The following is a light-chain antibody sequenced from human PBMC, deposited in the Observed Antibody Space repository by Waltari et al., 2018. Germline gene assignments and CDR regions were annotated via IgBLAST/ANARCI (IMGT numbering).Light chain of an antibody. Sequence: DTQMTQSPSSLSASVGDRVTITCRASQTISTYLKWYQQKPGKAPNLLIYAASSLHSGVPSRFSVSRSGTDFTLTISSLQPEDFATYYCQQSYSTPYTFGQGTKLEIK. CDR1: QTISTY. CDR3: QQSYSTPYT. J-gene: IGKJ2*01. CDR2: AAS. V-gene: IGKV1-39*01.